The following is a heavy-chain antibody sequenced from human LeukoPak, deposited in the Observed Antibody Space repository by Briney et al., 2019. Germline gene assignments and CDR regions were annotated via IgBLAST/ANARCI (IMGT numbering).Heavy chain of an antibody. CDR3: ARNPPRFLEWFVPYYMDV. CDR2: IYYGGST. D-gene: IGHD3-3*01. CDR1: GGSISSYY. J-gene: IGHJ6*03. V-gene: IGHV4-59*01. Sequence: SETLSLTCTVSGGSISSYYWSWIRQPPGKGLEWIGYIYYGGSTNYNPSLKSRVTISVDTSKNQFSLKLSSVTAADTAVYYCARNPPRFLEWFVPYYMDVWGKGTTVTVSS.